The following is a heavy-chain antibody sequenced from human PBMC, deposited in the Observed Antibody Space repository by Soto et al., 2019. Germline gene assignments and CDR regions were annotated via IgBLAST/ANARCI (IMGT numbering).Heavy chain of an antibody. CDR2: ISGSGDSR. CDR1: GFTSSDYA. V-gene: IGHV3-23*01. CDR3: AQGRIQLWT. D-gene: IGHD5-18*01. Sequence: GGSLRLSCTASGFTSSDYAMTWVRQAPGKGLEWVSSISGSGDSRYYADSVKGRFTISRDNSQNTVSLQMNSLRTEDTAVYFCAQGRIQLWTWGQGSLVTVSS. J-gene: IGHJ4*02.